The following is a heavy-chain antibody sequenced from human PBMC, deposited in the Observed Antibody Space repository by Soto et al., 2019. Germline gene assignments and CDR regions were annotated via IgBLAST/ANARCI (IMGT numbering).Heavy chain of an antibody. CDR1: GGSINSRYW. CDR2: IYHSGST. Sequence: SETLSLTCAVSGGSINSRYWWSWVRQSPGKGLEWIGEIYHSGSTNYNPSLQSRVTISVDTSKNHFSLKLSSVTASDTAVYYCASYIEGGIGRGYWGQGHLVTVSS. CDR3: ASYIEGGIGRGY. V-gene: IGHV4-4*02. J-gene: IGHJ4*02. D-gene: IGHD6-13*01.